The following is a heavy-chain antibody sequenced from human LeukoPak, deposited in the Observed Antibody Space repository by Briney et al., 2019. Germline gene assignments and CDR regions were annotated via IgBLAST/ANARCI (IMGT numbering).Heavy chain of an antibody. V-gene: IGHV3-23*01. CDR3: AKYLCSGYTCYRDFQH. CDR1: GFTFSDYA. D-gene: IGHD3-22*01. Sequence: PGGSLRLSCAASGFTFSDYAMTWVRQAPGKGLEWVSTISHTGSVTYYADSVKGRFTISRDNSKNTLYLQMSSLRAEDTAVYYCAKYLCSGYTCYRDFQHWGQGTLVTVSS. CDR2: ISHTGSVT. J-gene: IGHJ1*01.